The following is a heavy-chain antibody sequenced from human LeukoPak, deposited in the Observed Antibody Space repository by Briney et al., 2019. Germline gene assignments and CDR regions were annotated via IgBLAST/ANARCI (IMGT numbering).Heavy chain of an antibody. D-gene: IGHD3-3*01. V-gene: IGHV1-8*02. CDR1: GYTFTSYD. CDR3: ARALTGTDFWSGYYYYYYYMDV. CDR2: MNPNSGNT. J-gene: IGHJ6*03. Sequence: GASVKVSCKASGYTFTSYDINWVRQATGQGLEWMGWMNPNSGNTGYAQKFQGRVSMTRDTSINTAYMELSSLRSEDTAVYYCARALTGTDFWSGYYYYYYYMDVWGKGTTVTVSS.